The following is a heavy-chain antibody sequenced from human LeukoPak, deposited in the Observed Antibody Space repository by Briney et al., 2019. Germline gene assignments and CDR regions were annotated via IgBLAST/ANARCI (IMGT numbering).Heavy chain of an antibody. CDR1: GGSISSYY. Sequence: SETLSLTCTVSGGSISSYYWSWIRQPPGKGLGWIGYIYYSGSTNYNPSLKSRVTISVDTSKNQFSLKLSSVTAADTAVYYCARGLTYLFGFDPWGQGTLVTVSS. CDR2: IYYSGST. D-gene: IGHD3-16*01. V-gene: IGHV4-59*01. J-gene: IGHJ5*02. CDR3: ARGLTYLFGFDP.